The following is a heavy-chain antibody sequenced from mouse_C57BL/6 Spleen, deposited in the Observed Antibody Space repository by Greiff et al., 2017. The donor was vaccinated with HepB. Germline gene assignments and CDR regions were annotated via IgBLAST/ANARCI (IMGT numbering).Heavy chain of an antibody. CDR1: GYTFTSYW. D-gene: IGHD1-1*01. CDR3: ARYYGSHFDY. J-gene: IGHJ2*01. CDR2: IHPNSGST. Sequence: QVQLKQPGAELVKPGASVKLSCKASGYTFTSYWMHWVKQRPGQGLEWIGMIHPNSGSTNYNEKFKSKAKLTVDKSSSTAYMQLSSLTSEDSAVYYCARYYGSHFDYWGQGTTLTVSS. V-gene: IGHV1-64*01.